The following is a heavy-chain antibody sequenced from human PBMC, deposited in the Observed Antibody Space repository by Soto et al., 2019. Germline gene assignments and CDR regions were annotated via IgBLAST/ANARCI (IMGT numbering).Heavy chain of an antibody. CDR3: ASGTNYNFLTAYYGVDV. D-gene: IGHD3-9*01. CDR2: IISLFGTT. V-gene: IGHV1-69*01. J-gene: IGHJ6*01. Sequence: QVQLVQSGAEVRKPGSSVKVSCKASGGSLRSYLITWVRQAPGQGLEWMGGIISLFGTTNYAQKFQGTVTITADASTSTSYMDISNLTCGDTAIYSCASGTNYNFLTAYYGVDVWGQGNTVIVSS. CDR1: GGSLRSYL.